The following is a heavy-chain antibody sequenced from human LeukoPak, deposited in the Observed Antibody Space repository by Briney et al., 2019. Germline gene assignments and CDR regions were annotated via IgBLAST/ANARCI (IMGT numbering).Heavy chain of an antibody. J-gene: IGHJ3*02. CDR1: GGTFSSYA. V-gene: IGHV1-69*13. CDR2: IIPIFGTA. D-gene: IGHD6-13*01. CDR3: ARERGQGGSSWYFAFDI. Sequence: ASVKVSCKASGGTFSSYAISWVRQAPGQGLEWMGGIIPIFGTANYAQKFQGRVTITADESTSTAYMELSSLRSEDTAVYYCARERGQGGSSWYFAFDIWDQGTMVTVSS.